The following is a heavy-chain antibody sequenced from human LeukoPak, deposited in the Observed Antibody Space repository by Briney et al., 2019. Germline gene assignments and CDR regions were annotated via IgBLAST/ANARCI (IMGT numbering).Heavy chain of an antibody. Sequence: SETLSLTCSVSGGSVSSGSYYWSWIRQPPGKGLEWIRYIYYSGSTYYNPSLKSRVTISVDTSKNQFSLQLRSVTAADTAVYHCARAMGYDSSAYARLYYFDYWGPGALVTVSS. CDR2: IYYSGST. CDR3: ARAMGYDSSAYARLYYFDY. J-gene: IGHJ4*02. V-gene: IGHV4-61*01. D-gene: IGHD3-22*01. CDR1: GGSVSSGSYY.